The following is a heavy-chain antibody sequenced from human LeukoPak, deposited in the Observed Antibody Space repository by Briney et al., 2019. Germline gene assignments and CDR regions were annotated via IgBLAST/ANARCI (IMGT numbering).Heavy chain of an antibody. CDR2: IYYSGST. V-gene: IGHV4-31*03. J-gene: IGHJ5*02. CDR1: GGSISSGGYY. D-gene: IGHD2-2*01. CDR3: ARQTVDIVVVPAAIWFDP. Sequence: SQTLSLTCTVSGGSISSGGYYWSWIPQHPGKGLEWIGYIYYSGSTYYNPSLKSRVTISVDTTKNQFSLKLSSVTAADTAVYYCARQTVDIVVVPAAIWFDPWGQGTLVTVSS.